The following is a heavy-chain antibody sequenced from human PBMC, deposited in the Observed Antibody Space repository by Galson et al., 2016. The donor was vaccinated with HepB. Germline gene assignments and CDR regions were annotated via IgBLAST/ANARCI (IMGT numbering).Heavy chain of an antibody. Sequence: SLRLSCAASGFIFSDYSMSWVRQAPGKGLEWVSSTGTGSTYKYYADSVKGRFTISRDDAENSLFLQMNSLRVEDTAVYYCVKATGRHPRYSGMDVWGQGTTVTVSS. D-gene: IGHD1-14*01. CDR1: GFIFSDYS. V-gene: IGHV3-21*01. J-gene: IGHJ6*02. CDR3: VKATGRHPRYSGMDV. CDR2: TGTGSTYK.